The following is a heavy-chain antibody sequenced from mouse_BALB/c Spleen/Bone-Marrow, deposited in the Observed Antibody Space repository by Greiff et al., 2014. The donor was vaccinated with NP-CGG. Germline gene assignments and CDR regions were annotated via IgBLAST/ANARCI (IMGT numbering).Heavy chain of an antibody. CDR1: GFPFSSYG. V-gene: IGHV5-6*01. CDR2: ISSGGSNT. J-gene: IGHJ4*01. Sequence: EVQGVESGGDLVKPGGSLKLSCAASGFPFSSYGMSWGRQTPDKRLEWVATISSGGSNTYYPDSVKGRFTISRDNAKNTLYLQMSSLKSEDTAMYYCARHQRYYAMDYWGQGTSVTVSS. CDR3: ARHQRYYAMDY.